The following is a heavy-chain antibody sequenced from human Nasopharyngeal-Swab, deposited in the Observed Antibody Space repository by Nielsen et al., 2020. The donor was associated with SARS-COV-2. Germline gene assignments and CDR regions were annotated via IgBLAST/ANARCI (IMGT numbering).Heavy chain of an antibody. D-gene: IGHD2-2*02. J-gene: IGHJ3*02. CDR1: GFTFSSYA. V-gene: IGHV3-23*01. CDR3: ARDPLGVIPPPRDDGFDI. CDR2: ISGSGGST. Sequence: GESLKISCAASGFTFSSYAMSWVRQVPGKGLEWVSAISGSGGSTYYADSVKGRFTISRDNSKNMLYLQMNSLRTEDTAVYYCARDPLGVIPPPRDDGFDIWGQGTMVTVSS.